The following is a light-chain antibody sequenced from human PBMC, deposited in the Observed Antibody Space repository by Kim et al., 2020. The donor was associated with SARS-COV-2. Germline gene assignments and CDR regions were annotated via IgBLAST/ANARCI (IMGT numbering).Light chain of an antibody. Sequence: GQSITISCTGTSSVFGGYNYVSWYQQHPGKAPKLMIYDVSNRPSGVSNRFSGSKSGNTASLTISGLQAENEADYYCSPYTSSSTWVFGGGTQLTVL. CDR1: SSVFGGYNY. CDR2: DVS. CDR3: SPYTSSSTWV. V-gene: IGLV2-14*03. J-gene: IGLJ3*02.